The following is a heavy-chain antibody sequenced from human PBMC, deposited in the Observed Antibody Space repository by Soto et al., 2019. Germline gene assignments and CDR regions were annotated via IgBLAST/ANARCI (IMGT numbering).Heavy chain of an antibody. Sequence: QVQLQEAGPGLVKPSQTLSLICTVSGGFFSSGDYYWTWIRQPPGKVLEWIGYIFYNGNTYYKPSLKSRITISIDTSKNQFALKLSSVSAADTAVYYCARERRGYVNSFDYWGQGTLVTGSS. CDR3: ARERRGYVNSFDY. D-gene: IGHD5-12*01. J-gene: IGHJ4*02. CDR2: IFYNGNT. V-gene: IGHV4-30-4*01. CDR1: GGFFSSGDYY.